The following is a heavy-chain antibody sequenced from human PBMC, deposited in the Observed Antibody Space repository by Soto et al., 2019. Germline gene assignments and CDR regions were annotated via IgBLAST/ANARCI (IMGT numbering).Heavy chain of an antibody. CDR2: IYYTGST. CDR3: GRQIGRGRWSLEH. V-gene: IGHV4-39*01. J-gene: IGHJ1*01. D-gene: IGHD2-15*01. CDR1: GGSISSSDYW. Sequence: QLQLQESGPGLVKPAETLSLTCTVSGGSISSSDYWWGWIRQPPGKGLEWIGSIYYTGSTYYNPSSQRRVIIPVETSTNQSCLRRSSVTAADTAVYYCGRQIGRGRWSLEHWREGTLVSVSS.